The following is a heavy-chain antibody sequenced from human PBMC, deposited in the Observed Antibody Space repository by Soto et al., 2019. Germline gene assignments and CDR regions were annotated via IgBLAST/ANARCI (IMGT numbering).Heavy chain of an antibody. CDR2: ISGYNGDT. J-gene: IGHJ6*02. D-gene: IGHD2-8*01. Sequence: ASVKVSCKTSGYSFSFYGISWVRQAPGQGLEWMGWISGYNGDTNYAQKFQGRVTMTIDTSTGTAYMEVRSLTSDDTAVYYCAKNGQPPYYYYGLDVWGQGTKVTVSS. CDR3: AKNGQPPYYYYGLDV. CDR1: GYSFSFYG. V-gene: IGHV1-18*01.